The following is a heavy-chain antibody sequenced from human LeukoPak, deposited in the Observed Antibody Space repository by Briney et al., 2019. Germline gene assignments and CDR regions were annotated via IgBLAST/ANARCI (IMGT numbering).Heavy chain of an antibody. D-gene: IGHD7-27*01. CDR2: ISYDGSNK. Sequence: PGRSLRLSCAASGFTFSSYAMHWVRQAPGKGLEWVAVISYDGSNKYYADSVKGRFTISRDNSKNTLYLQMNSLRAEDTAVYYCARGGPNWGNLPIDYWGQGTLVTVSS. CDR3: ARGGPNWGNLPIDY. V-gene: IGHV3-30-3*01. CDR1: GFTFSSYA. J-gene: IGHJ4*02.